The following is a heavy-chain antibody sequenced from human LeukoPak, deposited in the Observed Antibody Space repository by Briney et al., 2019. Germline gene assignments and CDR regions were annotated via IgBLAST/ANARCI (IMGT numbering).Heavy chain of an antibody. V-gene: IGHV5-51*01. Sequence: GESLKISCKGSGYSFASDWIGWVRQMPGKGLEWMGIIYPGDSDTRYSPSFQGQVTISADKSITTAYLQWSSLKASDTPMYYCARHHGGYFDRWGQGTLVTASS. J-gene: IGHJ4*02. CDR2: IYPGDSDT. CDR1: GYSFASDW. CDR3: ARHHGGYFDR. D-gene: IGHD3-16*01.